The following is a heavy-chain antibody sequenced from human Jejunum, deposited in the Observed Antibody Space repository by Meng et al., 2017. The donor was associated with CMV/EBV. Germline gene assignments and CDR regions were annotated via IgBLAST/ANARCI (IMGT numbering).Heavy chain of an antibody. CDR1: GESIRSHY. J-gene: IGHJ4*02. CDR3: ARGIGHASNNSHDY. V-gene: IGHV4-59*11. Sequence: VAGESIRSHYWGWSRQPPGKGLEWMGYVYYSGSATYSPSLRSRITISVDTSKNQVSLNLRSVTAADTAMYFCARGIGHASNNSHDYWGQGTLVTVSS. CDR2: VYYSGSA. D-gene: IGHD1-1*01.